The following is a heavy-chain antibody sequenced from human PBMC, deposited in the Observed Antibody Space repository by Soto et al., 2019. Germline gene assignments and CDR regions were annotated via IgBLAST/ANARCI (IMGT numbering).Heavy chain of an antibody. Sequence: EVQLLESGGGLVQPGGSLRLSCVASEFTFSSYAMSWVRQAPGKGLEWVSGISYSGERTYYADSVKGRFTISRDNSKNTLYLQMNSLRDEDTAVYYCAKVATGEMPTVFQAFDIWGQGTMVTVSS. J-gene: IGHJ3*02. V-gene: IGHV3-23*01. CDR2: ISYSGERT. CDR3: AKVATGEMPTVFQAFDI. D-gene: IGHD4-4*01. CDR1: EFTFSSYA.